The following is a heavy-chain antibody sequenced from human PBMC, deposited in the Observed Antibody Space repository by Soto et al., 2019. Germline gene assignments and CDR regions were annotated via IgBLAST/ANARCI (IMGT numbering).Heavy chain of an antibody. Sequence: SETLSLTCTVSGGSISSSSYYWGWIRQPPGKGLEWIGSIYYSGSTYYNPSLKSRVTISVDTSKNQFSLKLSSVTAADTAVYYCARHATPYSSSWYNWFDPWGQGTLVTVPQ. CDR1: GGSISSSSYY. D-gene: IGHD6-13*01. CDR2: IYYSGST. CDR3: ARHATPYSSSWYNWFDP. V-gene: IGHV4-39*01. J-gene: IGHJ5*02.